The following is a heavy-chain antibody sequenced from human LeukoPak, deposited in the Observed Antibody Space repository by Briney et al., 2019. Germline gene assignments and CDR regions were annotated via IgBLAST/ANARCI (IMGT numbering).Heavy chain of an antibody. CDR3: ASHAMAFIDQGRYNYYYYMHV. CDR2: IYHSGST. J-gene: IGHJ6*03. Sequence: PSQTLSLTCTVSGGSINSGGYYWSWIRQSAGKGLEWVGSIYHSGSTYYNPSLKSRVTISVDTSKNHFSLKLSSLTAADTAVYYCASHAMAFIDQGRYNYYYYMHVWGKGPTVTVS. D-gene: IGHD5-18*01. V-gene: IGHV4-61*02. CDR1: GGSINSGGYY.